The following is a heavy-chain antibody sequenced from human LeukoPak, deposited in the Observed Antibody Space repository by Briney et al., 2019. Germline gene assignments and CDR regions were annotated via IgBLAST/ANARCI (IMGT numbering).Heavy chain of an antibody. CDR3: ARGLGSSGYYSYYFDY. CDR2: ISSNGGST. D-gene: IGHD3-22*01. Sequence: GGSLRLSCVASGFTFSSYAINWVRQAPGKGLEYVSAISSNGGSTYYANSVKGRFTISRDNSKNTLYLQMGSLRAEDMAVYYCARGLGSSGYYSYYFDYWGQGTLVTVSS. V-gene: IGHV3-64*01. CDR1: GFTFSSYA. J-gene: IGHJ4*02.